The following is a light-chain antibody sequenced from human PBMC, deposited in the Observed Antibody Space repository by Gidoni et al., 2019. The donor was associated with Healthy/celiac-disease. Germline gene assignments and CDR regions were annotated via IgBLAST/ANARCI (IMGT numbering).Light chain of an antibody. CDR2: RNN. Sequence: QSVLTQPPSASGTPGQRVTITCSGSSSHNGSNYVYWYQQLPGTSPKLLIYRNNQRTSGVPVRFSGSKSGTSASLAISGLRSEDEADYYCAAWDDSLSGVVFGGGTKLTVL. V-gene: IGLV1-47*01. CDR1: SSHNGSNY. J-gene: IGLJ2*01. CDR3: AAWDDSLSGVV.